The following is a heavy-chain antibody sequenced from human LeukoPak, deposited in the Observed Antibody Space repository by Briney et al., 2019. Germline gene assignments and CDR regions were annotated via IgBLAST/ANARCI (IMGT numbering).Heavy chain of an antibody. CDR1: GGSFSGYY. Sequence: SETLSLTCAVYGGSFSGYYWSWIRQPPGKGLEWIGEINHSGSTNYNASLKSRVTISVYTSRNQFSLTLSSVTAADTAVYYCARSPPRIYKVTINGAYFDYWGQGTLVTVSS. V-gene: IGHV4-34*01. CDR2: INHSGST. J-gene: IGHJ4*02. D-gene: IGHD2/OR15-2a*01. CDR3: ARSPPRIYKVTINGAYFDY.